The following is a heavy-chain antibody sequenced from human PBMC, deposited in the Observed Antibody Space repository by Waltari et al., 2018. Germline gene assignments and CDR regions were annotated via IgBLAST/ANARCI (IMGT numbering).Heavy chain of an antibody. J-gene: IGHJ1*01. CDR2: MQYRGST. Sequence: QLQLQESGPGLVKPSETLSLTCTVSGGSITTNYNWGWIRQPPGKGLEWMGNMQYRGSTFYTPSLKRRVTISLDTSKNQFSLRLSSVGAADTAVYFCGRIAFGDDGGYFQHWGQGTLVTVSS. CDR1: GGSITTNYN. V-gene: IGHV4-39*01. CDR3: GRIAFGDDGGYFQH. D-gene: IGHD4-17*01.